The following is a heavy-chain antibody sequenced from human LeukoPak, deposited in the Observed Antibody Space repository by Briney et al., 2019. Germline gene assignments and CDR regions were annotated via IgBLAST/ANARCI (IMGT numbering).Heavy chain of an antibody. CDR1: GGSISSGGYS. V-gene: IGHV4-30-2*01. CDR3: ARHEGGSWYPSGFDY. CDR2: IYHSGST. D-gene: IGHD2-15*01. J-gene: IGHJ4*02. Sequence: PSQTLSLTCAVSGGSISSGGYSWSWIRQPPGKGLEWIGYIYHSGSTYYNPSLKSRVTISVDRSKNQFSLKLSSVTAADTAVYYCARHEGGSWYPSGFDYWGQGTLVTVSS.